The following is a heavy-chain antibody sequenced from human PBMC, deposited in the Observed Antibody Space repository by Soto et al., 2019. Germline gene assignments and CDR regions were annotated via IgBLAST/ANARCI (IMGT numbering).Heavy chain of an antibody. Sequence: GASVKVSCKASGYTFTSYGISWVRQAPGQGLEWMGWISAYNGNTNYAQKLQGRVTMTTDTSTSTAYMELRSLRSDDTAVYYCARDTFLARGSSPRKFDYWGQGTLVTVSS. CDR2: ISAYNGNT. V-gene: IGHV1-18*01. J-gene: IGHJ4*02. D-gene: IGHD3-10*01. CDR3: ARDTFLARGSSPRKFDY. CDR1: GYTFTSYG.